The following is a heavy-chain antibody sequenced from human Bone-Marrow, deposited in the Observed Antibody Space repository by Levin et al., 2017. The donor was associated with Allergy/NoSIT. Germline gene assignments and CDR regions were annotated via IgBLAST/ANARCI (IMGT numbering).Heavy chain of an antibody. V-gene: IGHV4-4*02. D-gene: IGHD3-22*01. CDR1: GGSISTSNW. J-gene: IGHJ4*02. CDR2: IYHSGST. Sequence: KASETLSLTCAISGGSISTSNWWSWVRQPPGKGLEWIGEIYHSGSTNYNPSLKSRATISVDKSKNQFSLKLSSVTAADTAVYYCARRDYYESSGYYRRWGQGTLVTVSS. CDR3: ARRDYYESSGYYRR.